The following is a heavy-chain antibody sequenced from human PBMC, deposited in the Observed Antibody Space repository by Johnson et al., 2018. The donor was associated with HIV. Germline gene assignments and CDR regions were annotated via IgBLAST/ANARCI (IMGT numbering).Heavy chain of an antibody. J-gene: IGHJ3*02. V-gene: IGHV3-9*01. CDR3: ATSLTGTRPFDI. D-gene: IGHD1-7*01. CDR2: ISWNSGSI. CDR1: GFTFDDYA. Sequence: VQLVESGGGLVQPGRSLRLSCAASGFTFDDYAMHWVRQAPGKGLEWVSGISWNSGSIGYADSVKGRFTISRDNAKNSLYLQMNSLRAEDTAVYYCATSLTGTRPFDIWGQGTMVTVSS.